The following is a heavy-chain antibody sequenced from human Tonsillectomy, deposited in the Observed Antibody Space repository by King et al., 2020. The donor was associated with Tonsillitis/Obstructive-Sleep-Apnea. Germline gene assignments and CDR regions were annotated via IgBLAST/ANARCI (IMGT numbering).Heavy chain of an antibody. CDR1: GYSFTSYW. CDR3: ARYYYYDTGGYYY. CDR2: IDPSDSYT. Sequence: VQLVESGVXXKXXXXSLXIXCKXSGYSFTSYWITWVXQMPGKGLEWMGRIDPSDSYTNYSPSFQGHVTISADKSISTAYLQLSSLKASDTAMYYCARYYYYDTGGYYYWGQGTLVTVSS. J-gene: IGHJ4*02. V-gene: IGHV5-10-1*03. D-gene: IGHD3-22*01.